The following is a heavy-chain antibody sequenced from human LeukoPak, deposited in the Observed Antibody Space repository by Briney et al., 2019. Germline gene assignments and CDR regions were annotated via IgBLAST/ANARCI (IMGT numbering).Heavy chain of an antibody. Sequence: GGSLRLSCAASGFTFSDYYMSWIRQAPGKGLEWVSYISSSGSTIDYADSVKGRFTASRDNAKNSLYLQMNSLRAEDTAVYYCARDGVPYYYYYMDVWGKGTTVTVS. CDR3: ARDGVPYYYYYMDV. CDR2: ISSSGSTI. J-gene: IGHJ6*03. CDR1: GFTFSDYY. V-gene: IGHV3-11*04. D-gene: IGHD3-3*01.